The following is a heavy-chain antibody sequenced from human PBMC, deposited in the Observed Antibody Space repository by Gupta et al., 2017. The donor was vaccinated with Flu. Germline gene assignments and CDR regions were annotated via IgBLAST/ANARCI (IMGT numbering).Heavy chain of an antibody. V-gene: IGHV3-21*01. CDR1: TSSTYS. Sequence: TSSTYSMNWVRQAPGKGLEWVSGISSSSNYIHYADSVKNRFTISRDNAKNSVYLQMNSLRDEDTAVYYCARGPDYYGMDVWGQGTTVTVSS. CDR2: ISSSSNYI. CDR3: ARGPDYYGMDV. J-gene: IGHJ6*02.